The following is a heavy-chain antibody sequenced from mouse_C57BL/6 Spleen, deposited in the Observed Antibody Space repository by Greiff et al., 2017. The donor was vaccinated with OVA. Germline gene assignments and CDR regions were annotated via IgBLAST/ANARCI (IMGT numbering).Heavy chain of an antibody. CDR2: IYPRSGNT. J-gene: IGHJ3*01. D-gene: IGHD3-2*02. Sequence: QVQLQQSGAELARPGASVKLSCKASGYTFTSSGISWVKQRTGQGLEWIGEIYPRSGNTYYNEKFKGKATLTADKSSSTAYMERRSLTSEDSAVYFCARKDSSGYEAYWGQGTLVTVSA. CDR1: GYTFTSSG. V-gene: IGHV1-81*01. CDR3: ARKDSSGYEAY.